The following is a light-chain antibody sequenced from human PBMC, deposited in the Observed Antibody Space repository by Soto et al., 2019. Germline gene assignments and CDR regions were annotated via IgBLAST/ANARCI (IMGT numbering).Light chain of an antibody. J-gene: IGKJ1*01. V-gene: IGKV1-5*01. Sequence: DIHMTQSSSTLSASVGDRVTITCRASQSISSWLAWYKQKPGKAPQLLIYDASILESGVPSRFSGVGSGTDVTLTISSLQPDDFATYYCQQYNSYSSTFGQGTKVDIK. CDR2: DAS. CDR3: QQYNSYSST. CDR1: QSISSW.